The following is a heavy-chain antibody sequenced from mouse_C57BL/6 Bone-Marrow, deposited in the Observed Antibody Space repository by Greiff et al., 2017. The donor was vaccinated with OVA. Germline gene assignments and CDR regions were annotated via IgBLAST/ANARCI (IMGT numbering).Heavy chain of an antibody. J-gene: IGHJ2*01. D-gene: IGHD1-1*02. CDR2: INPSSGYT. CDR1: GYTFTSYT. Sequence: QVQLQQSGAELARPGASVKMSCKASGYTFTSYTMHWVKQRPGQGLEWIGYINPSSGYTKYNQKFKDKATLTADKSSSTAYMQLSSLTSEYSAVYYCARRGKNGLDYWGQGTTLTVSS. V-gene: IGHV1-4*01. CDR3: ARRGKNGLDY.